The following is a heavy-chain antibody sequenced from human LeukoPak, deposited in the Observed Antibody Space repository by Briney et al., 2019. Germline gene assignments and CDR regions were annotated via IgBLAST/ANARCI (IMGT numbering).Heavy chain of an antibody. V-gene: IGHV4-59*12. CDR1: GGSISSYY. CDR3: ARPYDSSGRDY. Sequence: SETLSLTCTVSGGSISSYYWSWIRQPPGKGLEWIGYIFYSGSTNYNPSLKSRVTISVDTSKNQFSLKLSSVTAADTAVYYCARPYDSSGRDYWGQGTLVTVSS. CDR2: IFYSGST. J-gene: IGHJ4*02. D-gene: IGHD3-22*01.